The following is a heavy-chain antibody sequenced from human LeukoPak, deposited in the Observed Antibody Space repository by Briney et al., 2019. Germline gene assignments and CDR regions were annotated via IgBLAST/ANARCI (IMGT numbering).Heavy chain of an antibody. CDR3: AGGALGVVIKGLKV. Sequence: SETLPLTCSVSGAFISAHYWPWIRQPPGKGLEWIGYIHDSGSTNYNPSLKGRVTISSDTSKNQFSLKLTSVTAADTAVYYCAGGALGVVIKGLKVWGKGTTVTVSS. CDR2: IHDSGST. CDR1: GAFISAHY. J-gene: IGHJ6*04. V-gene: IGHV4-59*11. D-gene: IGHD3-3*01.